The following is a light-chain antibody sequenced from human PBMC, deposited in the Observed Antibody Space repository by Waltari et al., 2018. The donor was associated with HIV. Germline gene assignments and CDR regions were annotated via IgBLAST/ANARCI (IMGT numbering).Light chain of an antibody. Sequence: DIQMTQSPSSLSASVGDRVTITCRASQGINNYLAWFRQRPGKAPESLITAASSLRGGVPSKFSGSGSGTDFTLTISSLQPEDFATYYCLQYNSYPRTFGQGTNWRSN. CDR1: QGINNY. V-gene: IGKV1-16*02. CDR2: AAS. J-gene: IGKJ2*01. CDR3: LQYNSYPRT.